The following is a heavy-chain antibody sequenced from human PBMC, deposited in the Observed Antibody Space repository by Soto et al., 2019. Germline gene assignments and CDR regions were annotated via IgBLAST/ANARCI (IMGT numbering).Heavy chain of an antibody. CDR1: GYSFTGLD. Sequence: ASVKVSCKASGYSFTGLDINWGRQTTGQGLVGMGWMEPSGGRTGNAQKFQGRVTMTRDTSINTAYMELSSLTSDDTAFYYCARGVTAGVDYWGQGTLVTVSS. CDR2: MEPSGGRT. V-gene: IGHV1-8*01. D-gene: IGHD1-26*01. CDR3: ARGVTAGVDY. J-gene: IGHJ4*02.